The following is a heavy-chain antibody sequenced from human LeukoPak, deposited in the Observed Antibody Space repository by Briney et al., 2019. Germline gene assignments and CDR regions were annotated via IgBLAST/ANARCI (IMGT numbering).Heavy chain of an antibody. D-gene: IGHD3-9*01. CDR2: IYYSGST. CDR3: ARDIYDILTGSIYGMDV. Sequence: SETLALTCTVSGGSVSSGSHYWSWIRQPPGKGLEWIGYIYYSGSTNYNPSLKSRVTISVDTSKNQFSLKLSSVTAADTAVYYCARDIYDILTGSIYGMDVWGKGTTVTVSS. J-gene: IGHJ6*04. V-gene: IGHV4-61*01. CDR1: GGSVSSGSHY.